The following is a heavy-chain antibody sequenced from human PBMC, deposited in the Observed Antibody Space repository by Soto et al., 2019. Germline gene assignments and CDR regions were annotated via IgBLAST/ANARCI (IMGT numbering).Heavy chain of an antibody. CDR3: ARDRVDIVVVPAAPERYYYGMDV. CDR1: GGTFSSYA. Sequence: QVQLVRSGAEVKKPGSSVKVSCKASGGTFSSYAISWVRQAPGQGLKWMGGIIPIFGTANYAQKFQGRVTITADESTSTAYMELSSLRSADTAVYYCARDRVDIVVVPAAPERYYYGMDVWGQGTTVTVSS. V-gene: IGHV1-69*01. J-gene: IGHJ6*02. D-gene: IGHD2-2*03. CDR2: IIPIFGTA.